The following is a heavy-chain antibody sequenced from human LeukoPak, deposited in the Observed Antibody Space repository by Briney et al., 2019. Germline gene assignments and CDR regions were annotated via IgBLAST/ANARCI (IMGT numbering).Heavy chain of an antibody. D-gene: IGHD3-3*01. CDR3: AKGDDYWSGYYGP. CDR2: ISGGGVT. J-gene: IGHJ5*02. Sequence: PGGSLRLSCVASGLSFNSFGMTWVRQAPGKGLEWVSAISGGGVTFYSDSVKGRFTISRDNSNNTLFLQMNSLRVEDTALYYCAKGDDYWSGYYGPWGQGTLVTVSS. V-gene: IGHV3-23*01. CDR1: GLSFNSFG.